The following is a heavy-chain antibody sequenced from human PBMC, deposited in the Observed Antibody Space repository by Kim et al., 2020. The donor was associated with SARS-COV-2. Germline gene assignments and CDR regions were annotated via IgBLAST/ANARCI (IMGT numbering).Heavy chain of an antibody. D-gene: IGHD3-22*01. J-gene: IGHJ4*02. Sequence: SETLSLTCTVSGYSISSGYYWGWIRQPPGKGLEWIGSIYHSGSTYYNPSLKSRVTISVDTSKNQFSLKLSSVTAADTAVYYCARDSLLDDDDSSGYSDYWGQGTLVTVSS. CDR1: GYSISSGYY. CDR3: ARDSLLDDDDSSGYSDY. CDR2: IYHSGST. V-gene: IGHV4-38-2*02.